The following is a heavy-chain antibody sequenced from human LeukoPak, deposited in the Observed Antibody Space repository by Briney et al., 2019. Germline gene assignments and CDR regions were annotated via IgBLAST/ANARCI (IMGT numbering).Heavy chain of an antibody. CDR2: IKESGDIT. CDR3: AKYCTGATCSGY. V-gene: IGHV3-23*01. D-gene: IGHD2-15*01. CDR1: EFTFSSYS. Sequence: HPGASLRLSCAASEFTFSSYSMCWVRQAPGKGPEWVSGIKESGDITYYADSVKGRFTISRDNSKNTLYLQMNSLRAEDTAKYYCAKYCTGATCSGYWGQGTLVTVSS. J-gene: IGHJ4*02.